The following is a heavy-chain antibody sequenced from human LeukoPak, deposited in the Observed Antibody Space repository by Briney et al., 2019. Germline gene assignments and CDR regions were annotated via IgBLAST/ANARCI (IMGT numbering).Heavy chain of an antibody. CDR3: VISPYDFWSGYYSGDDY. J-gene: IGHJ4*02. CDR1: GITLSNYG. D-gene: IGHD3-3*01. V-gene: IGHV3-23*01. CDR2: ISDSGGRT. Sequence: GGSLRLSCAVSGITLSNYGMSWVRQAPGKGLEWVAGISDSGGRTKYADSVKGRFTISRDNPKNTLYLQMNSLRPEDTAVYYCVISPYDFWSGYYSGDDYWGQGTLVTVSS.